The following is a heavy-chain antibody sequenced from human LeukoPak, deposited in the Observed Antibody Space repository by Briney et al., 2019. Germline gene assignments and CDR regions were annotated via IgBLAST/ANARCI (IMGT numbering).Heavy chain of an antibody. Sequence: GASVKVSCEASGYSFTNYAFSWVRQAPGQGLEWMGWISTNNGNTKYAQKFQGRVTMTTDTSTRTAYMELGSLRSDDTAMYYCARDVTPVYCTSASCPYGGYFDYWGQGVLVTVSS. J-gene: IGHJ4*02. V-gene: IGHV1-18*01. D-gene: IGHD2-2*01. CDR2: ISTNNGNT. CDR3: ARDVTPVYCTSASCPYGGYFDY. CDR1: GYSFTNYA.